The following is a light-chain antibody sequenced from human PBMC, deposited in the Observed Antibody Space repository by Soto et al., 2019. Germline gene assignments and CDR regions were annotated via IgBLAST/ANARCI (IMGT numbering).Light chain of an antibody. CDR2: KAS. J-gene: IGKJ1*01. CDR3: QQYNSYPLT. V-gene: IGKV1-5*03. Sequence: DIQMTQSPSTLSASVGDRVTITCRASQSLSSWLAWYQQKPGKAPKLLISKASSLESGVPSRFSGSGSGLEFTITISSLQPYDFATYYCQQYNSYPLTFGQGTKVEIK. CDR1: QSLSSW.